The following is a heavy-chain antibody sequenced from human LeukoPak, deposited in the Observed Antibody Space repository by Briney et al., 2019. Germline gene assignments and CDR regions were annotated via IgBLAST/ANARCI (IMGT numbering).Heavy chain of an antibody. Sequence: SETLSLTCTVSGGSISSHYWSWIRQPPGKGLEWIGYIYYSGSTNYNPSLKSRVTISVDTSKNQFSLKLSSVTAADTAVYYCARGRGIDRFDYWGQGTLVTVSS. CDR1: GGSISSHY. V-gene: IGHV4-59*11. CDR3: ARGRGIDRFDY. CDR2: IYYSGST. J-gene: IGHJ4*02. D-gene: IGHD6-13*01.